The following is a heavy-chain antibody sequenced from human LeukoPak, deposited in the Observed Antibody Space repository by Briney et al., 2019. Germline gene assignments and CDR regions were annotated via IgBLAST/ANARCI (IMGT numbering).Heavy chain of an antibody. CDR3: ARAEYYDSSGYPLLAFDP. Sequence: ASVKVSCKASGYTFTDYGISWVRQAPGQGLEWMGWISAYNGNINYAQKFQSRVTMTRDTSTSTVYMELSSLRSEDTAVYYCARAEYYDSSGYPLLAFDPWGQGTLVTVSS. CDR1: GYTFTDYG. J-gene: IGHJ5*02. D-gene: IGHD3-22*01. V-gene: IGHV1-18*01. CDR2: ISAYNGNI.